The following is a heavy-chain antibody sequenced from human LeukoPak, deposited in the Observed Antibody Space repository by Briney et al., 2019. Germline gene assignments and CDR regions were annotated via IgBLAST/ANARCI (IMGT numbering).Heavy chain of an antibody. CDR3: ARGVETYYYYMDV. D-gene: IGHD3-10*01. V-gene: IGHV3-33*01. Sequence: GRSLRLSCAASGFTFSSYGMHWVRQAPGKGLEWVAVIWYDGSNKYYADSVKGRFTISRDNSKNTLYLQMNSLRAEDTAVYYCARGVETYYYYMDVWGKGTTATVSS. CDR2: IWYDGSNK. J-gene: IGHJ6*03. CDR1: GFTFSSYG.